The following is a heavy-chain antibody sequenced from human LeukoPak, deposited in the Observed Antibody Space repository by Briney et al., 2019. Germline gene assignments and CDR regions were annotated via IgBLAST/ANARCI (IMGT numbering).Heavy chain of an antibody. V-gene: IGHV1-2*02. Sequence: ASVKVSCKASGYTFTDYNMHWVRQAPGQGLEWMGWINPNNGATTYRQNFQGRVTMTRDTSISTAYMELSRLRSDDTAVYYCARDLRSRGNCFDPWGQGTLVTVSS. CDR1: GYTFTDYN. CDR2: INPNNGAT. CDR3: ARDLRSRGNCFDP. J-gene: IGHJ5*02.